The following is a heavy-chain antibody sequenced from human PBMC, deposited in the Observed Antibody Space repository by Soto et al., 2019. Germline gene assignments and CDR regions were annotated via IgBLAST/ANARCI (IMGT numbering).Heavy chain of an antibody. CDR1: GYSFSNYG. Sequence: QVQLLQSGAEVKKPGASVKVSCKVSGYSFSNYGITCVRQAPGQGLEWMGWISVYDGKTAYAQKVQDRVNVTIDTSTSPAYMELRSLRSDDTAVYHCARAVPYSVGARLYSWGQGTLVTVSS. V-gene: IGHV1-18*01. J-gene: IGHJ4*02. CDR3: ARAVPYSVGARLYS. D-gene: IGHD1-26*01. CDR2: ISVYDGKT.